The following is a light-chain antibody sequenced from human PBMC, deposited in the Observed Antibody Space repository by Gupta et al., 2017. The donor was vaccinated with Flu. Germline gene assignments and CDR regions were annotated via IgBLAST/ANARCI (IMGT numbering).Light chain of an antibody. CDR3: QQYGSSPPVYT. CDR2: GAS. J-gene: IGKJ2*01. V-gene: IGKV3-20*01. Sequence: EIVLTQSPGTLSLSPGERATLSCRASQSVSSSYLAWYKQKPGQAPRLLIYGASSRATGIADRFSGSGSGTDFTLTISRLEPEDFAVYYCQQYGSSPPVYTFGQGTKLEVK. CDR1: QSVSSSY.